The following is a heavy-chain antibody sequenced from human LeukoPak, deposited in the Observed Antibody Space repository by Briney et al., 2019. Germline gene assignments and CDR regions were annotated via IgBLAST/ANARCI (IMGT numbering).Heavy chain of an antibody. D-gene: IGHD6-19*01. V-gene: IGHV4-59*01. CDR3: ARGGLNSGWYG. Sequence: SETLSLTCTVSGGSISGYYWTWIRQPPGKGLEWIAFGYYGGIINSNPSLKSRVTISLDTSRNHFSLKLNSLTEADTAVYYCARGGLNSGWYGWGQGTLVTVSS. CDR1: GGSISGYY. CDR2: GYYGGII. J-gene: IGHJ4*02.